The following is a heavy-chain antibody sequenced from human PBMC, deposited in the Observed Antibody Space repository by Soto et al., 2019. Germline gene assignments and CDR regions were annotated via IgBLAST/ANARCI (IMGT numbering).Heavy chain of an antibody. V-gene: IGHV3-30-3*01. J-gene: IGHJ5*02. Sequence: PGGSLRLSCAASGFTFSRYAMHWVRQAPGKGLEWVAVISYDGSNKYYADSVKGRFTISRDNSKNTLYLQMNSLRAEDTAVYYCARRLIPSPPFDPWGQGTLVTVSS. CDR3: ARRLIPSPPFDP. CDR2: ISYDGSNK. D-gene: IGHD2-2*01. CDR1: GFTFSRYA.